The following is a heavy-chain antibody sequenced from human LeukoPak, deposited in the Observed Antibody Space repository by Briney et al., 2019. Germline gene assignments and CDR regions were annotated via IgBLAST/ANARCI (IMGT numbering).Heavy chain of an antibody. CDR3: AREGNYCSGGSCYTGRFDY. D-gene: IGHD2-15*01. CDR2: IIPIFGTA. J-gene: IGHJ4*02. Sequence: SVKVSCKASGGTFSSYTISWVRQAPGQGLEWMGGIIPIFGTANYAQKFQGRVTITADESTSTAYMELSSLRSEDTAVYYCAREGNYCSGGSCYTGRFDYWGQGTLVTVSS. CDR1: GGTFSSYT. V-gene: IGHV1-69*13.